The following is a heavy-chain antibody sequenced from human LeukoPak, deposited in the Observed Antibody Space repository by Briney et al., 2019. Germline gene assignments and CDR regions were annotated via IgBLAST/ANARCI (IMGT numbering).Heavy chain of an antibody. D-gene: IGHD5-24*01. CDR2: IKSKIDGGTT. CDR3: TTVYDGSI. J-gene: IGHJ3*02. Sequence: GGSLRLSCAASGFTFSNAWMSWVRQAPGKGLEWVGRIKSKIDGGTTDYAAPVKGRFTISRDDSKNTLYLQMNSLKTEDTAVYYCTTVYDGSIWGQGTMVTVSS. V-gene: IGHV3-15*01. CDR1: GFTFSNAW.